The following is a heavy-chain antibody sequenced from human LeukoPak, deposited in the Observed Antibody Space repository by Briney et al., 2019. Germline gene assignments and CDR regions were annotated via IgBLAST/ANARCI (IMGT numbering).Heavy chain of an antibody. V-gene: IGHV3-64*01. CDR1: GFXFSSYA. D-gene: IGHD6-13*01. Sequence: GGSLRLSCAASGFXFSSYAMHWVRQAPGKGLEYVSAISSNGGSTYYANSVKGRFTISRDNSKNTLYLQMGSLRAEDMAVYYCARTQQRLVYYGMDVWGQGTTVTVSS. CDR2: ISSNGGST. J-gene: IGHJ6*02. CDR3: ARTQQRLVYYGMDV.